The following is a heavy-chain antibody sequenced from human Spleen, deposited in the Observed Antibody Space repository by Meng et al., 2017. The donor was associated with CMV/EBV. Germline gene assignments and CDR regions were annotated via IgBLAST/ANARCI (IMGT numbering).Heavy chain of an antibody. J-gene: IGHJ5*02. D-gene: IGHD1-14*01. CDR3: ARTGSTGWFDP. V-gene: IGHV3-11*01. CDR2: SSPTGSFI. CDR1: GFTFSDYY. Sequence: SCPASGFTFSDYYMSWIRQAPGKGLEWVSYSSPTGSFIYYADSVRGRFTISRDNGKNSVYLQMGSLRADDTAVYYCARTGSTGWFDPWGQGTLVTVSS.